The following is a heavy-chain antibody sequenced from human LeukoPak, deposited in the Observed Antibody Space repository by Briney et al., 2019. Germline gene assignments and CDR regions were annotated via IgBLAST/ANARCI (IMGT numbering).Heavy chain of an antibody. CDR2: ISNDGRNK. Sequence: GRSLRLSCAASGFTFSSYSMGWGRQAPGKGLEWVAVISNDGRNKYYADSVKGRFTISRDNSKNTLYLQMNSLRAEDTAVYYCVREGLGLGDHYFDYWGQGTLVTVSS. D-gene: IGHD3-16*01. CDR3: VREGLGLGDHYFDY. CDR1: GFTFSSYS. J-gene: IGHJ4*02. V-gene: IGHV3-30*04.